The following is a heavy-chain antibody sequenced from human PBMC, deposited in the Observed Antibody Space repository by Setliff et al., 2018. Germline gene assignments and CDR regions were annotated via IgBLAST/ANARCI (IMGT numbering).Heavy chain of an antibody. CDR2: IFHSGST. V-gene: IGHV4-38-2*02. CDR3: ARDQWVRSPPLYFSYSMDV. J-gene: IGHJ6*02. CDR1: GYSISSGHF. D-gene: IGHD5-12*01. Sequence: LSLTCGVSGYSISSGHFWGWIRQPPGKGLEWLGNIFHSGSTYYNPTLNSRVTMSVDTSKNQFSLKLTSMTAADTAVYYCARDQWVRSPPLYFSYSMDVWGQGTTVTVSS.